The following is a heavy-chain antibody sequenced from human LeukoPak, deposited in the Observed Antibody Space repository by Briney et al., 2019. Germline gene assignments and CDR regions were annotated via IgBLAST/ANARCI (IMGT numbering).Heavy chain of an antibody. J-gene: IGHJ4*02. CDR1: GYTFTSYG. V-gene: IGHV1-18*03. CDR3: ARWPERRGFDY. D-gene: IGHD3-10*01. Sequence: ASVKVSCKASGYTFTSYGISWVRQAPGQGLEWMGWISAYNGNTNYAQKLQGRVTMTTDTSASTAYMELSSLRSEDMAVYYCARWPERRGFDYWVQGTLVTVSS. CDR2: ISAYNGNT.